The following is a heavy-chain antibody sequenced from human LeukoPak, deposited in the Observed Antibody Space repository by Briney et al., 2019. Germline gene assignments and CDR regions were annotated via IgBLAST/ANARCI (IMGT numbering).Heavy chain of an antibody. Sequence: GGPLRLSCTASGFTFSSYEMNWVRQAPGKGLEWVSYISGSGSTIYYADSVKGRFTISRDNAKNSLYLQMNRLRAEDTAFYYCARRQHFDYWGQGTLVTVSS. CDR3: ARRQHFDY. J-gene: IGHJ4*02. CDR1: GFTFSSYE. CDR2: ISGSGSTI. V-gene: IGHV3-48*03. D-gene: IGHD6-13*01.